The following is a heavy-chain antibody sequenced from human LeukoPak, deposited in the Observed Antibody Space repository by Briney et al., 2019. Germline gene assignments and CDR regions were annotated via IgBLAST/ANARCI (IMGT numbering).Heavy chain of an antibody. CDR1: GFTFDDYG. CDR2: INWNGGST. D-gene: IGHD3-3*01. CDR3: ARDYDFWSGPPSYMDV. V-gene: IGHV3-20*04. Sequence: PGGSLRLSCAASGFTFDDYGMSWVRQAPGKGLEWVSGINWNGGSTGYADSVKGRFTISRDNAKNSLYLQMNSLRAEDTALYYCARDYDFWSGPPSYMDVWGKGTTVTVSS. J-gene: IGHJ6*03.